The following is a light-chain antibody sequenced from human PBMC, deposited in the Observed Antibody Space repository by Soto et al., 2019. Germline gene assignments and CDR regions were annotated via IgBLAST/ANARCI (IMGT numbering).Light chain of an antibody. J-gene: IGKJ1*01. CDR1: QGISSY. Sequence: AIRMTQSPSSLSASTGDRVTITCRASQGISSYLAWYQQKPGKAPKLLIYAASTLRSGVPSRFSGSGSGTDFTLTISCLQSEDFATYYCQQYYSYPRSTFGQGTKVDIK. CDR2: AAS. V-gene: IGKV1-8*01. CDR3: QQYYSYPRST.